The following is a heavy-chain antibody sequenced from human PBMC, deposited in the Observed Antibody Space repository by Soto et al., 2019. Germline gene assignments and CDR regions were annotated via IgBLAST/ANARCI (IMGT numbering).Heavy chain of an antibody. J-gene: IGHJ5*02. CDR1: GGSISSGGYY. CDR2: IYYSGST. Sequence: QVQLQESGPGLVKPSQTLSLTCTVSGGSISSGGYYWSWIRQHPGKGLEWIGYIYYSGSTYYNPSLKSRVTISVDTYKNQFSMKLSSVTAADTAVYYCARFVVVTAIPEEQRWFDPWGQGTLVTVSS. V-gene: IGHV4-31*03. D-gene: IGHD2-21*02. CDR3: ARFVVVTAIPEEQRWFDP.